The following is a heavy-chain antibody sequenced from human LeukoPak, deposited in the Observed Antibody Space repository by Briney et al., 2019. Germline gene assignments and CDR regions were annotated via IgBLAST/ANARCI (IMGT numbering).Heavy chain of an antibody. CDR3: ARGPNYYDSSGYPVLYFDY. J-gene: IGHJ4*02. CDR2: IIPIFATA. D-gene: IGHD3-22*01. CDR1: GGTFSTYA. V-gene: IGHV1-69*13. Sequence: GASVKVSCKASGGTFSTYAITWVRQAPGQGLEWMGGIIPIFATANYAQKFQGRVTITADESTSTAYMELSSLRSEDTAVYYCARGPNYYDSSGYPVLYFDYWGQGTPVTVSS.